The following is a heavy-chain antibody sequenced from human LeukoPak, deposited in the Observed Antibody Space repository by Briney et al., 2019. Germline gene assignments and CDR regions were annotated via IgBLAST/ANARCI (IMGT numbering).Heavy chain of an antibody. V-gene: IGHV3-23*01. CDR3: AKVADTAMVLTGNFQY. CDR1: GFTFNNYA. CDR2: ISASGDNK. Sequence: GGSLRLSCAASGFTFNNYAMDWVRQAPGKGLEWVSAISASGDNKNYADSVRGRFTIFRDNSKNTVYLQMNSLRVDDTAVYYCAKVADTAMVLTGNFQYWGQGTLVTVSS. J-gene: IGHJ4*02. D-gene: IGHD5-18*01.